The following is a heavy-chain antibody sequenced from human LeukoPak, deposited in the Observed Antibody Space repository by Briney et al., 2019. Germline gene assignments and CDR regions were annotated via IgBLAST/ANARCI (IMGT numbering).Heavy chain of an antibody. V-gene: IGHV3-30*18. CDR2: ISYVGSNK. CDR1: GFTFSSYG. Sequence: PGRSLRLSCAASGFTFSSYGMHWVRQAPGKGLEWVAVISYVGSNKYYADPVKGRFTISRDNSKNTLYLQMNSLRAEDTAVYYCAKDAIAAAEGYWGQGTLVTVSS. J-gene: IGHJ4*02. D-gene: IGHD6-13*01. CDR3: AKDAIAAAEGY.